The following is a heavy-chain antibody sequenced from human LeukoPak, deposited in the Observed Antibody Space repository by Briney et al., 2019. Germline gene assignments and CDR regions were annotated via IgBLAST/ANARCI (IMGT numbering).Heavy chain of an antibody. J-gene: IGHJ4*02. Sequence: ASVKVSCKVSGYTLTELSMHWVRQAPGKGLEWVGRFDPENGATIYAQKFQGRVTMTADTSTDTAYMELSSLRSDDTAVYYCARGPVVTMVRGPFDYWGQGTLVTVSS. CDR2: FDPENGAT. D-gene: IGHD3-10*01. CDR3: ARGPVVTMVRGPFDY. V-gene: IGHV1-24*01. CDR1: GYTLTELS.